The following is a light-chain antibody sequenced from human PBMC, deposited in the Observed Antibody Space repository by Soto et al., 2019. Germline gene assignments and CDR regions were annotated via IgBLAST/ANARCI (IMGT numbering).Light chain of an antibody. CDR2: GAS. CDR1: QSVTSY. V-gene: IGKV3-11*01. Sequence: EIVLTQSPAILSLSPGDRATLSCRASQSVTSYLAWYQQKPGQAPRLLIYGASNRATGIPARFSGSGSGTDFTLTISSLEREDFAVYYCQQRNSWPFTFGPGTKVDIK. CDR3: QQRNSWPFT. J-gene: IGKJ3*01.